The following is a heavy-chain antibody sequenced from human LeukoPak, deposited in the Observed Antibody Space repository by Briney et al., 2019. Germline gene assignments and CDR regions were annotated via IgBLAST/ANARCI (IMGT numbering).Heavy chain of an antibody. CDR3: ARKFLTGRLIDY. V-gene: IGHV3-48*01. CDR2: ISSSSSTI. D-gene: IGHD7-27*01. Sequence: PWGSLRLSSAASGFTFSSYSMNWVRQAPRKGLEWVSYISSSSSTIYYADSVKGRFTISRDTSKNTLYLQMNSLRAEDTALYYCARKFLTGRLIDYWGQGTLVTVSS. J-gene: IGHJ4*02. CDR1: GFTFSSYS.